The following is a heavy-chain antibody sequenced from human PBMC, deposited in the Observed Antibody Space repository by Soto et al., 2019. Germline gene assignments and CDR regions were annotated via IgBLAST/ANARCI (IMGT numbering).Heavy chain of an antibody. CDR1: GFTFSSSG. V-gene: IGHV3-33*01. D-gene: IGHD3-22*01. J-gene: IGHJ4*02. Sequence: GGSLRLSCAASGFTFSSSGMHWVRQAPGKGLEWAAIIWYDGSEKYYADSVKGRFTISRDNSKNTVYLQMNSLRAEDTAVYYCARAPFTIYDTSGYYDYWGQGTLVTVSS. CDR3: ARAPFTIYDTSGYYDY. CDR2: IWYDGSEK.